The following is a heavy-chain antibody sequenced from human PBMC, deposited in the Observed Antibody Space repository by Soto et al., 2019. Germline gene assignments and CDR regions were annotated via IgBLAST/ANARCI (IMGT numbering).Heavy chain of an antibody. J-gene: IGHJ4*02. CDR2: IYMSGTT. Sequence: SETLSLTCSVSDGYINNHFWSWIRQPAGKGLEWIGHIYMSGTTTYNPSLKSRVTMSVDTPRNQFSLKVSSVTAADTAVYYCARINGGSPDFWGQGALVTVSS. D-gene: IGHD2-15*01. CDR3: ARINGGSPDF. V-gene: IGHV4-4*07. CDR1: DGYINNHF.